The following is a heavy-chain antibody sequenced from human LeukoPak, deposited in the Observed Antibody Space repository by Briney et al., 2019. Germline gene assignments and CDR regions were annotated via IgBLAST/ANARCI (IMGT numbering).Heavy chain of an antibody. Sequence: PGGSLRLSCAASGFTFSSYWMHWVRQAPGKGLVWVSRINTDGSSTSYADSVKGRFTISRDNAKNTLYLQMNSLRAEDTAVYYCANGGLAVANFDYWGQGTLVTVSS. CDR3: ANGGLAVANFDY. CDR1: GFTFSSYW. D-gene: IGHD6-19*01. CDR2: INTDGSST. J-gene: IGHJ4*02. V-gene: IGHV3-74*01.